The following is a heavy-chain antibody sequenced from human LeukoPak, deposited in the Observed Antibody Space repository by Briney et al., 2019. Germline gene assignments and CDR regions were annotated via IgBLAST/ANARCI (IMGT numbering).Heavy chain of an antibody. V-gene: IGHV4-39*01. J-gene: IGHJ6*02. D-gene: IGHD1-26*01. CDR2: LLYNGNT. CDR3: TRRGSGNGGTYAGMDV. Sequence: SETLSLTCTVAGDSISSDVHYWDWNRQAPGKGLEWIGSLLYNGNTWYNPSLESRVTISVDTSENQFSLRLTSVNAADTALYFCTRRGSGNGGTYAGMDVWGPGTSVTVSS. CDR1: GDSISSDVHY.